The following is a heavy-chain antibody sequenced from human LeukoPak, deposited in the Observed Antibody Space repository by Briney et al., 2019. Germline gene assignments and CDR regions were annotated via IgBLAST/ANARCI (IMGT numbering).Heavy chain of an antibody. CDR2: ISAYNGNT. V-gene: IGHV1-18*01. CDR3: ARDRASTYYYDSSGYYQRDFQH. Sequence: ASVKVSCKASGYTFTSYGISWVRQAPGQGLEWMGWISAYNGNTNYAQKLQGRVTTTTDTSTSTAYMELRSLRSDDTAVYYCARDRASTYYYDSSGYYQRDFQHWGQGTLVTVSS. CDR1: GYTFTSYG. J-gene: IGHJ1*01. D-gene: IGHD3-22*01.